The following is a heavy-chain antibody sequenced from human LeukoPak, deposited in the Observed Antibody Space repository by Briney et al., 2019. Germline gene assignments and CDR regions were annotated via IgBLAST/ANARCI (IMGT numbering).Heavy chain of an antibody. Sequence: GGSLRLSCAASGFTFTNYAMSWVRQAPGKGLEWVSTISGSGSSTYYADSVKGRFTISRDNSKNTLFLQMNSLRAEDTAVYYCARDMEFWSGSDYWGQGTLVTVSS. CDR2: ISGSGSST. J-gene: IGHJ4*02. CDR1: GFTFTNYA. V-gene: IGHV3-23*01. D-gene: IGHD3-3*01. CDR3: ARDMEFWSGSDY.